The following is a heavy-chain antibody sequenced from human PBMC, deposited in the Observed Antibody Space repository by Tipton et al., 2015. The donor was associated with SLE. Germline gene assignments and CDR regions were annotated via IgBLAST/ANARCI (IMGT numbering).Heavy chain of an antibody. V-gene: IGHV4-59*11. CDR2: IYYSGST. CDR1: GGSISSHY. CDR3: ARDSTIFYGMDV. J-gene: IGHJ6*02. Sequence: LRLSCTVSGGSISSHYWSWIRQPPGKGLEWIGYIYYSGSTNYNPSLKSRVTISVDTSKNQFSLKLSSVTAADTAVYYCARDSTIFYGMDVWGQGTTVTVSS. D-gene: IGHD3-3*01.